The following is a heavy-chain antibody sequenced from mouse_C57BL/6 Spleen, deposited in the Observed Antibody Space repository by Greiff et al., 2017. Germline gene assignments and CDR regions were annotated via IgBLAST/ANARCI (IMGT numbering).Heavy chain of an antibody. CDR2: IDPANGNT. CDR1: GFNIKHTY. Sequence: EVKLVESVAELVRPGASVKLSCTASGFNIKHTYMHWVKQRPEQGLEWIGRIDPANGNTKYAPKFQGKATITADTSSNTAYLQLSSLTSEDTAIYYCAREASRYRPWYFDVWGTGTTVTVSS. J-gene: IGHJ1*03. V-gene: IGHV14-3*01. D-gene: IGHD6-1*01. CDR3: AREASRYRPWYFDV.